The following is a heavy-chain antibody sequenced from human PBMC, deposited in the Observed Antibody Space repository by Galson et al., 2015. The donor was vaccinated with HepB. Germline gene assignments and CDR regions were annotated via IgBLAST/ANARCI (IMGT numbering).Heavy chain of an antibody. CDR1: GYTFTSYG. Sequence: SVKVSCKGSGYTFTSYGISWVRQAPGQGLEWMGWISAYNGHTNYEQKLQGRVTMTTDTSTRTAYMELRSLRSDDTAVYYCAREGASGSYSTGYYCMDVWGQGTTVTVSS. CDR3: AREGASGSYSTGYYCMDV. V-gene: IGHV1-18*01. J-gene: IGHJ6*02. CDR2: ISAYNGHT. D-gene: IGHD1-26*01.